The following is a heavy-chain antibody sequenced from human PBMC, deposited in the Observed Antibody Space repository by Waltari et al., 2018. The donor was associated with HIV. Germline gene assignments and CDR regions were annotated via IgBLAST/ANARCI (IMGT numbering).Heavy chain of an antibody. V-gene: IGHV3-43*01. CDR2: ISWDGGST. J-gene: IGHJ6*02. CDR1: GFTFGDYT. D-gene: IGHD5-12*01. Sequence: EVQLVESGGVVVQPGGSLRLSCDASGFTFGDYTMHWCRQAPGKGLEWVSLISWDGGSTYYADSGKGRFTISRDNSKNSLYLQMNSLRTEDTALYYCAKDIGGYDSFYYYYGMDVWGQGTTVTVSS. CDR3: AKDIGGYDSFYYYYGMDV.